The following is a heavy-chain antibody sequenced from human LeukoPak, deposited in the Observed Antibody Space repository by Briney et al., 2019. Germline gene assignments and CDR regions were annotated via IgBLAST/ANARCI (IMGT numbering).Heavy chain of an antibody. D-gene: IGHD3-16*02. CDR2: ISGSGGST. Sequence: GGSLRLSCAASGFTFSSYAMSWVRQAPGKGLEWVSAISGSGGSTYYADSVKGRFTISRDNSKNTLYLQMNSLRAEDTAVYYCEKGPYDYVWWSYRPETYNWFDPWGHGTLVTVSS. V-gene: IGHV3-23*01. CDR3: EKGPYDYVWWSYRPETYNWFDP. J-gene: IGHJ5*02. CDR1: GFTFSSYA.